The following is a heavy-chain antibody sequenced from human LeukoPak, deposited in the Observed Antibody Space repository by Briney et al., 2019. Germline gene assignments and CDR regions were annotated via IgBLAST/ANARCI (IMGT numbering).Heavy chain of an antibody. J-gene: IGHJ4*02. V-gene: IGHV3-23*01. CDR3: AKDPHSFLSPVVVDFDQ. Sequence: GGSLRLSCAASGFTFADYAMNWFRQVQGKGLEWVSAIRARAGSTYYGDSVKGRFAVSRDNSKNTLYLQMTSLRAEDTAVYYCAKDPHSFLSPVVVDFDQWGQGTLVIVSS. CDR1: GFTFADYA. CDR2: IRARAGST. D-gene: IGHD2-15*01.